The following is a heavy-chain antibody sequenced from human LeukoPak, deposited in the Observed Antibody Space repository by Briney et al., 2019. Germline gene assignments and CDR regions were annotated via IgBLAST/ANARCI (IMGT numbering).Heavy chain of an antibody. Sequence: SQTLSLTCAISGDSVASINGAWNWIRQSPSRGLEWLGRTYYRSKWYNDYAVSMRGRTTITPDTSKNQFSLQLNSVTPEDTAVYYCARDLGTSGWHTFDYWGQGTLVSVSS. CDR3: ARDLGTSGWHTFDY. V-gene: IGHV6-1*01. D-gene: IGHD6-19*01. CDR1: GDSVASINGA. J-gene: IGHJ4*02. CDR2: TYYRSKWYN.